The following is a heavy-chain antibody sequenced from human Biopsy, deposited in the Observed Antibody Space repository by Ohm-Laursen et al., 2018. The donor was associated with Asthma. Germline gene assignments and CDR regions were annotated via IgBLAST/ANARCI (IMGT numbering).Heavy chain of an antibody. V-gene: IGHV3-30*18. Sequence: SLRLSCTASGFMFSSFGMYWVRQAPGKGLEWVAVISYDGNHKFYEDSVKGRFTISRGNSKNTLYLQMNSLRTEDTAVYYCAKRRGNSGHDNDYWGQGTLVIVSS. CDR1: GFMFSSFG. CDR3: AKRRGNSGHDNDY. CDR2: ISYDGNHK. J-gene: IGHJ4*02. D-gene: IGHD5-12*01.